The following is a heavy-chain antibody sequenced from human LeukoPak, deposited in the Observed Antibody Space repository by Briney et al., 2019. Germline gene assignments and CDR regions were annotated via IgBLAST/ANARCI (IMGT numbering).Heavy chain of an antibody. CDR3: ARGWSGSYYNGYYYMDV. J-gene: IGHJ6*03. V-gene: IGHV4-39*07. CDR1: GGSISSNSYY. CDR2: INHSGST. D-gene: IGHD3-10*01. Sequence: PSETLSLTCAVSGGSISSNSYYWGWIRQPPGKGLEWIGEINHSGSTNYNPSLKSRVTISVDTSKNQFSLKLSSVTAADTAVYYCARGWSGSYYNGYYYMDVWGKGTTVTVSS.